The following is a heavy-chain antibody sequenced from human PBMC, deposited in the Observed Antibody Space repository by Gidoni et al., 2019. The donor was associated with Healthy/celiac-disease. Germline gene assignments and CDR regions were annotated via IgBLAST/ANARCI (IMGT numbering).Heavy chain of an antibody. J-gene: IGHJ3*02. V-gene: IGHV3-23*04. CDR2: SSGSGGST. D-gene: IGHD3-16*02. Sequence: EVQLVESGGGLVQPGGSLRLSCAASGFAFSSYAMGWVRQAPGKGLEWVSASSGSGGSTYYADSVKGRFTISRDNSKNTLYLQMNSLRAEDTAVYYCAKPDYDYVWGSYRSHAFDIWGQGTMVTVSS. CDR1: GFAFSSYA. CDR3: AKPDYDYVWGSYRSHAFDI.